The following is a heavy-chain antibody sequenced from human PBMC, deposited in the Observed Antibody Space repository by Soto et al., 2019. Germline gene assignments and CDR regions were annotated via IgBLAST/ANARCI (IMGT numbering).Heavy chain of an antibody. CDR3: ARGLLSIAAAGNLFVDYYGMDV. CDR2: INPNSGGT. V-gene: IGHV1-2*04. D-gene: IGHD6-13*01. Sequence: GASVKVSCKASGYTFTGYYMHWVRQAPGQGLEWMGWINPNSGGTNYAQKFQGWVTMTRDTSNSTAYMELSRLRSDDTAVYYCARGLLSIAAAGNLFVDYYGMDVWGQGTTVTVSS. CDR1: GYTFTGYY. J-gene: IGHJ6*02.